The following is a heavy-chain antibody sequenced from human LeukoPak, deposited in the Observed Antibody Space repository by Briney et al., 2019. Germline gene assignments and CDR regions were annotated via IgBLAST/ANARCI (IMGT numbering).Heavy chain of an antibody. CDR2: ISGYNGNT. J-gene: IGHJ3*02. V-gene: IGHV1-18*01. CDR1: DSTFTNYD. Sequence: ASVKVSCMASDSTFTNYDISWVRQAPGQGLEWMGWISGYNGNTNYARRLQGRVTLTTDTSTSTAYMELRSLTSDDTAVYYCARDEGSFDIWGQGTLVTVSS. CDR3: ARDEGSFDI.